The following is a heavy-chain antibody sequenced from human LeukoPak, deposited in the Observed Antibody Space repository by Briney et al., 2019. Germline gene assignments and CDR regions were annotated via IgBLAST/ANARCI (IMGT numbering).Heavy chain of an antibody. J-gene: IGHJ5*02. D-gene: IGHD3-10*01. CDR1: GGSISSSTFY. V-gene: IGHV4-39*01. Sequence: SETLSFTCTVAGGSISSSTFYWGWIRQPPGKGLEWIGSIHYSGNTYFNPFLKSRVTTSVDTSKNQISLKLNSVTAADTAVYYCARGYGSGNNWFDPWGQGTLVTVSS. CDR2: IHYSGNT. CDR3: ARGYGSGNNWFDP.